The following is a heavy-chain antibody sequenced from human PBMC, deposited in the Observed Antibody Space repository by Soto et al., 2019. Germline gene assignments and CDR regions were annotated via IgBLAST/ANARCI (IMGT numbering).Heavy chain of an antibody. CDR1: GYTFNDFG. CDR2: IYSKAGKM. Sequence: QVHLLQSGAEVQKPGASVKVSCKTSGYTFNDFGITWVRQAPGLGLEWLGWIYSKAGKMNFAPKFQNRVIMTTDTSTSTAFMELTSLTFDDSAIYLCARDIAFDIDYWGQGTLVTVS. J-gene: IGHJ4*02. CDR3: ARDIAFDIDY. D-gene: IGHD2-15*01. V-gene: IGHV1-18*01.